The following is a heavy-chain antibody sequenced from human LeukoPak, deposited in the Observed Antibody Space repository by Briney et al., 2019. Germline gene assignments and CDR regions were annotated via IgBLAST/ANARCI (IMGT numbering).Heavy chain of an antibody. D-gene: IGHD6-13*01. CDR1: GFTFSSYA. CDR2: ISYDGSNK. V-gene: IGHV3-30*04. CDR3: AKWGRLIAAAANY. Sequence: GGSLRLSCAASGFTFSSYAMHWVRQAPGKGLEWVAVISYDGSNKYYADSVKGRFTISRDNAKNSLYLQLNSLRAEDTAVYYCAKWGRLIAAAANYWGQGTLVTVSS. J-gene: IGHJ4*02.